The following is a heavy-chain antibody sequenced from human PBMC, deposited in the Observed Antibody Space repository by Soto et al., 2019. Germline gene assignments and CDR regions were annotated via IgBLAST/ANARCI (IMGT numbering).Heavy chain of an antibody. CDR1: GDSIRSSY. Sequence: SETLSLTCTVSGDSIRSSYWTWIRQPPGKRLEKIGSIYHGGSTYYNPSLNIRVTLSIDMTNNHVSLILNSVTAADTAVYYCARVGPCVPYYYDSSPYTFENWFDPWGQGTLVTVSS. CDR3: ARVGPCVPYYYDSSPYTFENWFDP. CDR2: IYHGGST. J-gene: IGHJ5*02. D-gene: IGHD3-22*01. V-gene: IGHV4-38-2*02.